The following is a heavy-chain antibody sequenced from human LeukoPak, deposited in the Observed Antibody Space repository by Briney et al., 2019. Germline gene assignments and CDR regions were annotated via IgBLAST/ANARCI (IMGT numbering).Heavy chain of an antibody. CDR1: GYTFTSYY. CDR2: INPSGGST. CDR3: ARGANTWYFDL. V-gene: IGHV1-46*01. Sequence: ASVKVSCKASGYTFTSYYIYWVRQAPGQGLEWMGIINPSGGSTTYTQKFQGRVTMTRDTSTSTVYMELSSLGYEDAAVYYCARGANTWYFDLWGRGTLVTVSS. D-gene: IGHD2/OR15-2a*01. J-gene: IGHJ2*01.